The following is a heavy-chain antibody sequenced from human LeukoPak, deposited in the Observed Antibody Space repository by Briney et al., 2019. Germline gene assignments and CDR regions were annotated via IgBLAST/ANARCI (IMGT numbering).Heavy chain of an antibody. D-gene: IGHD3-22*01. Sequence: SGTLSLTCAVPGGSISSSNWWSWVRQPPGKGLEWIGEIYHSGSTNYNPSLKSRVTISVDKSKNQFSLKLSSVTAADTAVYYCARRDYYDSSGYYYWGQGTLVTVSS. CDR1: GGSISSSNW. CDR3: ARRDYYDSSGYYY. V-gene: IGHV4-4*02. J-gene: IGHJ4*02. CDR2: IYHSGST.